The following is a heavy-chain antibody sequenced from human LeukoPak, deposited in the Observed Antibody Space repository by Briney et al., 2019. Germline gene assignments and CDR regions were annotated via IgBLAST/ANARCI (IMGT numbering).Heavy chain of an antibody. CDR1: GYSFTGNY. CDR2: IDPNSGDT. D-gene: IGHD6-13*01. V-gene: IGHV1-2*02. Sequence: GASVKVSCKASGYSFTGNYMHWVRQAPGQGLEWMGWIDPNSGDTNFAQKFQGRVTMTRDTSISTVYMELSRLRAEDTAVYYCAKEGYSRGYYSYYYMDVWGKGTTVTVSS. J-gene: IGHJ6*03. CDR3: AKEGYSRGYYSYYYMDV.